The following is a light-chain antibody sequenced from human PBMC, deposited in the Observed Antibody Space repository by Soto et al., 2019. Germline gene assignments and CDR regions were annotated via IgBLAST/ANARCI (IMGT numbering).Light chain of an antibody. J-gene: IGKJ1*01. CDR1: QSISSW. CDR3: QQYNSYWR. CDR2: DAS. V-gene: IGKV1-5*01. Sequence: DIQMTQSPSTLSASVGDRVTITCRASQSISSWLAWYQQKPGKAPKLLIYDASSLESGVPSRFSDSGSGTEFPLTISSLQPDDFATYYSQQYNSYWRLGQGTKVDIK.